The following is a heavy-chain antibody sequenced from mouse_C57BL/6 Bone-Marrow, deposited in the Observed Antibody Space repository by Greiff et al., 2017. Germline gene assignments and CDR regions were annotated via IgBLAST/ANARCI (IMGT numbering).Heavy chain of an antibody. V-gene: IGHV1-42*01. D-gene: IGHD2-4*01. CDR3: ESDDYDSWFAY. J-gene: IGHJ3*01. CDR1: GYSFTGYY. CDR2: INPSTGGT. Sequence: EVQLQQSGPELVKPGASVKISCKASGYSFTGYYMNWVKQSPEKSLEWIGEINPSTGGTTYNQKFKAKATLTVDKSSSTAYMQLKGLTSEDAAVYYCESDDYDSWFAYWGQGTLVTVSA.